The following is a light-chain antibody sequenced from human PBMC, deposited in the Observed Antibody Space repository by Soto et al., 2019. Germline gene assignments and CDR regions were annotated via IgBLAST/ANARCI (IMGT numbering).Light chain of an antibody. CDR3: QQYYSYPFT. J-gene: IGKJ3*01. Sequence: IRLAQHPSSFYESTGDRVGNTFGPSQGISSYLAWYQQKPGKAPKLLIYAASTLQSGVPSRFSGSGFGTDFTLTICCLQSEDFATYYCQQYYSYPFTFGPGTKVDIK. CDR2: AAS. CDR1: QGISSY. V-gene: IGKV1-8*01.